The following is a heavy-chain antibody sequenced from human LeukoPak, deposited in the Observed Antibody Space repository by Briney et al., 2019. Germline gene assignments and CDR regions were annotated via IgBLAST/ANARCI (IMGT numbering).Heavy chain of an antibody. Sequence: PSETLSLTCTVSGGSISSGGYYWSWIRQHPGKGLEWIGYIYYSGSTYYNPSLKSRVTISVDTSKNQFSLKLSSVTAADTAVYYCARVSVVVTAAFDYWGQGTLVTVSS. D-gene: IGHD2-21*02. J-gene: IGHJ4*02. CDR2: IYYSGST. CDR1: GGSISSGGYY. CDR3: ARVSVVVTAAFDY. V-gene: IGHV4-31*03.